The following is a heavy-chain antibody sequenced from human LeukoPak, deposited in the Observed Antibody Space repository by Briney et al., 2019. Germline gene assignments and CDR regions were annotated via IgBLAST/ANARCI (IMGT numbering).Heavy chain of an antibody. CDR3: ARVRRNSGNKYFDP. CDR2: IYISGGT. V-gene: IGHV4-61*02. D-gene: IGHD5-12*01. J-gene: IGHJ5*02. Sequence: PSETLSLTCTVSGGSIRSGNYYWSWIRQPAGMGLEWIGRIYISGGTDYNPSLKSRLTISIDTSKNQFYFRLSSVTAADTAVYYCARVRRNSGNKYFDPWGQGTRVTVSS. CDR1: GGSIRSGNYY.